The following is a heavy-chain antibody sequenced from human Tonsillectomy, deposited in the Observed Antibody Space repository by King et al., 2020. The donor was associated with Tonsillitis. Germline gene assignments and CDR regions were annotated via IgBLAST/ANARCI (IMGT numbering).Heavy chain of an antibody. CDR2: IYSSGST. Sequence: QLQESGPGLVKPSETLSLTCTVSGGSISRYYWSWIRQPAGKGLEWIGRIYSSGSTNYNPSLMSRVTMSVDSSKNQFSLNVSSVTSADTAVYFCARGRHGRGWLSYFDYWGQGMLVTVSS. D-gene: IGHD6-19*01. V-gene: IGHV4-4*07. CDR1: GGSISRYY. CDR3: ARGRHGRGWLSYFDY. J-gene: IGHJ4*02.